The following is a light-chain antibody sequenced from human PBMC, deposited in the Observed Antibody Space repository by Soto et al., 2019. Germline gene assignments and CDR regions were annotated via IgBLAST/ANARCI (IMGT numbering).Light chain of an antibody. CDR3: APWDDSLNGYV. CDR2: SNH. V-gene: IGLV1-44*01. J-gene: IGLJ1*01. CDR1: TSNIGTNT. Sequence: QSVLTQSPSASGTPGQRVSISCSGSTSNIGTNTVSWYQHVPGTAPKLLIYSNHQRPSGVPDRFSGSKSGTSASLAISGLQSEDEADYYCAPWDDSLNGYVFGTGTKLTVL.